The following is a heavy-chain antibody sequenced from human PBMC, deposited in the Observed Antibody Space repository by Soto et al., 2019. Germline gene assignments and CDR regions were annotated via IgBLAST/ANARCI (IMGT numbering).Heavy chain of an antibody. V-gene: IGHV4-4*02. D-gene: IGHD1-7*01. CDR2: IYRTGST. Sequence: QVQLQESGPGRVKPSWTLSLTCAVSGGSFTSNNWWTWVRQPPGQGLEWIGEIYRTGSTNYNPSLKNRVTISLDKSENQYSLKVASLTAADTAVYYCASRDPGTSVDYWGQGTLVTVSS. CDR1: GGSFTSNNW. CDR3: ASRDPGTSVDY. J-gene: IGHJ4*02.